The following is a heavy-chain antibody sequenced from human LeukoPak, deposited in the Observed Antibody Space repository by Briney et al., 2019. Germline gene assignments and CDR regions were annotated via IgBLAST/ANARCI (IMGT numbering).Heavy chain of an antibody. Sequence: PGGPLRLSCAASGFTFSGYSMNWVRQAPGKGLEWVSYISSGSSTIYYADSVRGRFTISRDNDKSSLYLQMNSLRAEDTAVYYCARGRADYYFDYWSQGTLVTVSS. CDR1: GFTFSGYS. J-gene: IGHJ4*02. D-gene: IGHD2-21*02. CDR2: ISSGSSTI. CDR3: ARGRADYYFDY. V-gene: IGHV3-48*01.